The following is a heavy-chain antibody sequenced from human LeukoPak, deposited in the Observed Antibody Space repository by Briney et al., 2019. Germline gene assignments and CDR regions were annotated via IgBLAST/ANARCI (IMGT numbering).Heavy chain of an antibody. J-gene: IGHJ4*02. V-gene: IGHV3-30*04. Sequence: GGSLRLSCAASGFTFSSYAMHWVRQAPGKGLEWVAVISYDGSNKYYADSVKGRFTISRDNSKNTLYLQMNSLRAEDTAVYYCASPTGSIGELLAPFDYWGQGTLVTVSS. CDR1: GFTFSSYA. CDR2: ISYDGSNK. D-gene: IGHD3-10*01. CDR3: ASPTGSIGELLAPFDY.